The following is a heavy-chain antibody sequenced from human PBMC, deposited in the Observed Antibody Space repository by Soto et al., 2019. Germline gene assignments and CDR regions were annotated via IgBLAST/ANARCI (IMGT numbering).Heavy chain of an antibody. D-gene: IGHD2-8*01. CDR3: ARGDSTDCSNGVCSFFYNRDMDV. CDR2: INPKSGGT. Sequence: DSVKVACKASGYTFTDYHIHWVRQAPGQGLEWLGRINPKSGGTSTAQKFQGWVTMTTDTSISTASMELTTLTSDDTAIYYCARGDSTDCSNGVCSFFYNRDMDVWGQGTTVTVPS. CDR1: GYTFTDYH. V-gene: IGHV1-2*04. J-gene: IGHJ6*02.